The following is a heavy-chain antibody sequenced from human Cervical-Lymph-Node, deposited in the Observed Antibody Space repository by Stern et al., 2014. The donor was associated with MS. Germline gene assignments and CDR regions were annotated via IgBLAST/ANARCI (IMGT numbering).Heavy chain of an antibody. Sequence: QVPLKESGPTLVKPTQTLTLTCTFSGFSLSTSGVGVGWIRQPPGNALEWLALIYWDDDKRYSTSLESRLTITKDTSKNLVFLTMTNMDPVDTATYYCAHLTTATALDYWGQGTLVTVSS. D-gene: IGHD1-1*01. V-gene: IGHV2-5*02. CDR2: IYWDDDK. CDR3: AHLTTATALDY. CDR1: GFSLSTSGVG. J-gene: IGHJ4*02.